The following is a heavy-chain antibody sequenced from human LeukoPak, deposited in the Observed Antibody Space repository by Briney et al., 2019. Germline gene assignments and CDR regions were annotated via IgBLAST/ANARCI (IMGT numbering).Heavy chain of an antibody. V-gene: IGHV1-69*02. CDR1: GGTFSSYT. D-gene: IGHD2-8*01. J-gene: IGHJ3*02. Sequence: ASLKVSCKASGGTFSSYTISWVLRAPGQGLEWMGRIIPILGIANYAQKFQGRVTITADKSTSTAYMELSSLRSEDTAVYYCASCHGPDAFDIWGQGTMVTVSS. CDR2: IIPILGIA. CDR3: ASCHGPDAFDI.